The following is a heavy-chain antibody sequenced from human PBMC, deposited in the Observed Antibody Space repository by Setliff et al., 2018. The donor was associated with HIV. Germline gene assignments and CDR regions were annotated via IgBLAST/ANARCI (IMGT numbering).Heavy chain of an antibody. CDR2: IYYTGTT. D-gene: IGHD2-21*01. V-gene: IGHV4-39*07. Sequence: SETLSLTCTVYGGSISSSNFYWVWIRQSPGKGLEWIGSIYYTGTTNYNPSLKSRVTISVETSKVQFSLKLNSVTAADTAVYYCARSYCGGGLCFRGLDLWGQGTTVTVSS. CDR1: GGSISSSNFY. J-gene: IGHJ6*02. CDR3: ARSYCGGGLCFRGLDL.